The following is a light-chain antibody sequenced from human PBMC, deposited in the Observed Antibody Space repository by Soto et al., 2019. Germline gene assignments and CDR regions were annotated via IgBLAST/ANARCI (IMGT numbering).Light chain of an antibody. Sequence: DIVLTQSPDSLAVSLGERATINCKSSQSILFSSNNKNYLTWYQQKPGQPPKPLIYWASTRESGVPDRFSGSGSGTDFTITISSLQAEDVAGYYCQQYYSTPVTFGGGTKVEIK. CDR2: WAS. J-gene: IGKJ4*01. V-gene: IGKV4-1*01. CDR3: QQYYSTPVT. CDR1: QSILFSSNNKNY.